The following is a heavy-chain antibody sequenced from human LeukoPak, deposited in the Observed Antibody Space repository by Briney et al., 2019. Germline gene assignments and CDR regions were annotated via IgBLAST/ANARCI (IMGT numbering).Heavy chain of an antibody. D-gene: IGHD4-17*01. J-gene: IGHJ4*02. Sequence: GASVKVSCKSSGYTFSAYYLHWVRQAPGQGLEWMGWINPNSGGTTYEQNFQGRVTMTRDTSISTAYMELSRLRSDDTAVYYCARDPDYGTKRFDFWGQGAMVTVSS. V-gene: IGHV1-2*02. CDR1: GYTFSAYY. CDR3: ARDPDYGTKRFDF. CDR2: INPNSGGT.